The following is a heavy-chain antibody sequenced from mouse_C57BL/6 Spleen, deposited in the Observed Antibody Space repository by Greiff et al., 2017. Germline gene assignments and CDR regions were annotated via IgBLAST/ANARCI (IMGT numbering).Heavy chain of an antibody. CDR2: INPNNGGT. Sequence: EVQLQQSGPELVKPGASVKIPCKASGYTFTDYNMDWVKQSHGKSLEWIGDINPNNGGTIYNQKFKGKATLTVDKSSSTAYMELRSLTSEDTAVYYCARRGGNLDAMDYWGQGTSVTVSS. CDR1: GYTFTDYN. D-gene: IGHD2-1*01. V-gene: IGHV1-18*01. J-gene: IGHJ4*01. CDR3: ARRGGNLDAMDY.